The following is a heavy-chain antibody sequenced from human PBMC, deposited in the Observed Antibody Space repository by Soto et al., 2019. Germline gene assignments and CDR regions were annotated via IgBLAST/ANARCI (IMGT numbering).Heavy chain of an antibody. D-gene: IGHD3-10*01. Sequence: EVQLVESGGGLVQPGGSLRLSCAASGFTVSSNFLIWVRQAPGKGLECVSIIYSGGSTDHADSVKDRFTISRDNSKNTLYLQMNSLRVEDTAVNYCARRHYYGLDWGQGTLVTVSS. J-gene: IGHJ4*02. CDR3: ARRHYYGLD. CDR1: GFTVSSNF. V-gene: IGHV3-66*04. CDR2: IYSGGST.